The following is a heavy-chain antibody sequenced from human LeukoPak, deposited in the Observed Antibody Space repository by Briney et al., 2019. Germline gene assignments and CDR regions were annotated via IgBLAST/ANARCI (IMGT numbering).Heavy chain of an antibody. CDR1: GGTFSSYA. J-gene: IGHJ5*02. V-gene: IGHV1-69*04. D-gene: IGHD1-20*01. CDR3: ARVGRYNWNDGYWFDP. CDR2: IIPIFGIA. Sequence: GASVKVSCKASGGTFSSYAISWVRQAPGQGLERMGRIIPIFGIANYAQKFQGRVTITADKSTSTAYMELSSLRSEDTAVYYCARVGRYNWNDGYWFDPWGQGTLVTVSS.